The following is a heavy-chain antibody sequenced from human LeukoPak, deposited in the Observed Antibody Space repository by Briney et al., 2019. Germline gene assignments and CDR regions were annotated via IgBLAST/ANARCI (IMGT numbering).Heavy chain of an antibody. CDR3: ARENYGGNSGLDY. D-gene: IGHD4-23*01. CDR1: GGSISSSKW. CDR2: IYHSGST. Sequence: SGTLSLTCAVSGGSISSSKWWSWFRQPPGKGLEWIGEIYHSGSTNYNPSLKSRVTISVDKSKNQFSLKLSSVTAADTAVYYCARENYGGNSGLDYWGQGTLVTVSS. V-gene: IGHV4-4*02. J-gene: IGHJ4*02.